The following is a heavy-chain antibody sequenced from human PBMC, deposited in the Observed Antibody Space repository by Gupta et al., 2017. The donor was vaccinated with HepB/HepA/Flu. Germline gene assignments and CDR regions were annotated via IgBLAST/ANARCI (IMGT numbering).Heavy chain of an antibody. CDR3: ARGFCTGNLCRTFDY. D-gene: IGHD2-8*02. V-gene: IGHV5-51*01. Sequence: QMPGKGLEWIGILYPDDSETRYNPSFQSQVTISADKSISTAYLQLSSLKASDTAIYYCARGFCTGNLCRTFDYWGQGTLVTVSS. CDR2: LYPDDSET. J-gene: IGHJ4*02.